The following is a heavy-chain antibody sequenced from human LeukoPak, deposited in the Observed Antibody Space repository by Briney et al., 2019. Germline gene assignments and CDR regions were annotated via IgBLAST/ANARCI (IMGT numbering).Heavy chain of an antibody. Sequence: GASVKVSCKASGYTFTSYYMHWVRQAPGQGLEWMGIINPSGGSTSYAQKFQGRVTIATDESTSTAYMELSSLRSEDTAVYYCARDRWGGTRAFDIWGQGTMVTVSS. V-gene: IGHV1-46*01. CDR2: INPSGGST. CDR1: GYTFTSYY. J-gene: IGHJ3*02. CDR3: ARDRWGGTRAFDI. D-gene: IGHD2-15*01.